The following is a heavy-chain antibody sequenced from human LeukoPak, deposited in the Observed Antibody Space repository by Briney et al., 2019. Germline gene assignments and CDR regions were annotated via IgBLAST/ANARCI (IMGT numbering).Heavy chain of an antibody. D-gene: IGHD2-2*01. V-gene: IGHV1-69*13. J-gene: IGHJ6*02. Sequence: ASVKVSCKASGGTFSSYAIGWVRQAPGQGLEWMGGIIPIFGTANYAQKFQGRVTITADESTSTAYMELSSLRSEDTAVYYCASPSEGPHYYYGMDVWGQGTTVTVSS. CDR2: IIPIFGTA. CDR3: ASPSEGPHYYYGMDV. CDR1: GGTFSSYA.